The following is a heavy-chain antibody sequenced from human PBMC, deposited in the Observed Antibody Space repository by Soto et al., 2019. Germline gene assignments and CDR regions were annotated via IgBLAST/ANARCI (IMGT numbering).Heavy chain of an antibody. D-gene: IGHD1-26*01. CDR3: ARRVGRSGDAFDI. Sequence: ASVKVSCKASGYTFTGYYMHWVRQAPGQGLEWMGWINPNSGGTNYAQKFQGWVTMTRDTSISTAYMELSRLRSDDTAVYYCARRVGRSGDAFDIWGQGTMVTVSS. V-gene: IGHV1-2*04. CDR1: GYTFTGYY. J-gene: IGHJ3*02. CDR2: INPNSGGT.